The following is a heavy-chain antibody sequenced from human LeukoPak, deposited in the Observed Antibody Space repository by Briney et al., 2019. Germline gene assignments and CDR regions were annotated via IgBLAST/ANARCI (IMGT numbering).Heavy chain of an antibody. CDR1: GYSISSGYQ. CDR3: ARNFGSSWYYFDY. V-gene: IGHV4-38-2*01. J-gene: IGHJ4*02. Sequence: SETLSLTCGVSGYSISSGYQWAWIRQSPGKGLEWIGSIYHSGSAHYNPSLKSRVTISVETSKNQFSLNMYSVTAADTAVYYCARNFGSSWYYFDYWGQGTLVTVSS. CDR2: IYHSGSA. D-gene: IGHD6-13*01.